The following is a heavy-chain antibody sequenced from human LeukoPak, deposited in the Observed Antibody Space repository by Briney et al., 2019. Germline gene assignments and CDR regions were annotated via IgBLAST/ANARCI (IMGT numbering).Heavy chain of an antibody. CDR3: ARIVGRIAVAGSYYFDY. V-gene: IGHV3-21*01. Sequence: PGGSLRLSCAASGFTFSSYSMNWVRQAPGKGLEWVSSISTSSTYIYYADSVKGRFTISRDNAKNSLYPQMNSLRAEDTAVYYCARIVGRIAVAGSYYFDYWGQGTLVTVSS. J-gene: IGHJ4*02. CDR2: ISTSSTYI. CDR1: GFTFSSYS. D-gene: IGHD6-19*01.